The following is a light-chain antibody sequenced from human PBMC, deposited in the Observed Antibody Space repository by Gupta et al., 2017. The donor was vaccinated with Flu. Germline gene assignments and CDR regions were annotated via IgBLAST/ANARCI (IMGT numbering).Light chain of an antibody. CDR3: QQDSDYPLT. V-gene: IGKV1-5*03. J-gene: IGKJ4*01. CDR2: KAS. CDR1: QSISSW. Sequence: SASMGDTVIITCRASQSISSWLAWYQQKPGKAPKVLIFKASSLESGVPSRFSGSGSGTEFTLTISSLQPDDFATYYCQQDSDYPLTFGGGTKVQIK.